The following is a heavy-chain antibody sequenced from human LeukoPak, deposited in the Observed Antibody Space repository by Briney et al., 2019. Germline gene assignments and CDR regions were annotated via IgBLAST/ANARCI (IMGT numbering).Heavy chain of an antibody. V-gene: IGHV3-7*01. CDR3: ARGPREYCSSTSCSFDY. CDR1: GFNLGSNW. CDR2: IKQDGSEK. J-gene: IGHJ4*02. D-gene: IGHD2-2*01. Sequence: GGSLRLSCAASGFNLGSNWMSWVRQAPGKGLEWVANIKQDGSEKYYVDSVKGRFTIFRDNAKNSLYLQMNSLRAEDTAVYYCARGPREYCSSTSCSFDYWGQGTLATVSS.